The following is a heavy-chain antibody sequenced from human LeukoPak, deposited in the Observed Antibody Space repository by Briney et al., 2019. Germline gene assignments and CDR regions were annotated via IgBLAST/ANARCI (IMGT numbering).Heavy chain of an antibody. CDR2: IYYSGST. CDR3: ARAGGAQLLWFGELSGGMDV. V-gene: IGHV4-59*01. J-gene: IGHJ6*02. Sequence: PSETLSLTCTVSGGSISSYYWSWIRQPPGKGLEWIGYIYYSGSTNYNPSLKSRVTISVDTSKNQFSLKLSSVTAADTAVYYCARAGGAQLLWFGELSGGMDVWGQGTTVTVSS. CDR1: GGSISSYY. D-gene: IGHD3-10*01.